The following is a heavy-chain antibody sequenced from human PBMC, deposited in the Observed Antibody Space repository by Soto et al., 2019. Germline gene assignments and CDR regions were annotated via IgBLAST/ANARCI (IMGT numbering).Heavy chain of an antibody. V-gene: IGHV4-59*01. CDR2: IYYSGNT. D-gene: IGHD3-3*01. CDR3: ARGVYDYRSGYYAGSGLDV. Sequence: QVQLLESGPGLLKPSETLSLTCSVSGGSMSPFYWSWIRQSPRKGLEWIGYIYYSGNTNYNPSLKSRVTISVDTSKDQFSLRLSSVTAADSAVYYCARGVYDYRSGYYAGSGLDVWGQGTTVIVSS. J-gene: IGHJ6*02. CDR1: GGSMSPFY.